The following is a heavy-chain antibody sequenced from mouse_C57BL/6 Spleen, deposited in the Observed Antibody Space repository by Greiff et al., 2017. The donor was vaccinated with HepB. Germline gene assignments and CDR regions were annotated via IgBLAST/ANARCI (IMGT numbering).Heavy chain of an antibody. D-gene: IGHD3-2*01. CDR2: IYPGDGDT. CDR1: GYAFSSSW. Sequence: QVQLQQSGPELVKPGASVKISCKASGYAFSSSWMNWVKQRPGKGLEWIGRIYPGDGDTNYNWKFKGKATLTADKSSSTAYMQLSSLTSEDSAVYFCARQTARGYFDYWGQGTTLTVSS. CDR3: ARQTARGYFDY. V-gene: IGHV1-82*01. J-gene: IGHJ2*01.